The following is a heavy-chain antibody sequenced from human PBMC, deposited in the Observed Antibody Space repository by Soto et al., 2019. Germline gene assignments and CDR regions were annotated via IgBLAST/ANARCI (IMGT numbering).Heavy chain of an antibody. CDR1: GYTFTNYF. Sequence: QVQLVQSGAEVKKPGASVKVSCRTSGYTFTNYFMHWVRQAPGQGLEWMGVITPSGGTTRFAQKFQGRVTLTRDTSTTTCSIEMGSLRPEDTAVYYCARGTTTTRGLSNGMAVWGQGTTVNVSS. D-gene: IGHD1-26*01. J-gene: IGHJ6*02. CDR3: ARGTTTTRGLSNGMAV. CDR2: ITPSGGTT. V-gene: IGHV1-46*01.